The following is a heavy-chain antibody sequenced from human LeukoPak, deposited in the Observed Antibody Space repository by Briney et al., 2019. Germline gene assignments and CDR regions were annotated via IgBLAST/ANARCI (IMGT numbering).Heavy chain of an antibody. CDR1: GFPFSSYG. J-gene: IGHJ2*01. V-gene: IGHV3-33*01. D-gene: IGHD6-19*01. Sequence: PGGSLRLSCAASGFPFSSYGMHWVRQAPGKGLEWVAVIWYDGSNKYYADSVKGRFTISRDSSKNTLYLQMNSLRAEDTAGYYCARDQIGYSSGGGPRASFDLWGRGTLVTVSS. CDR3: ARDQIGYSSGGGPRASFDL. CDR2: IWYDGSNK.